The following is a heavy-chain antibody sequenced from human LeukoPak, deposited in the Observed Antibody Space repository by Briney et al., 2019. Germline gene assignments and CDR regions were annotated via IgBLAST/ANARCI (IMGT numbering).Heavy chain of an antibody. CDR3: ARDGPYSSSHFDY. V-gene: IGHV1-18*01. Sequence: VASVKVSCKASGYTLTSYSISWVRQAPGQGLEWMGWISAYNGNTDLAQKLQGRVTMTTDTSTSTAYMELRSLRSDDTAVYYCARDGPYSSSHFDYWGQGTLVTVSS. CDR2: ISAYNGNT. CDR1: GYTLTSYS. D-gene: IGHD6-6*01. J-gene: IGHJ4*02.